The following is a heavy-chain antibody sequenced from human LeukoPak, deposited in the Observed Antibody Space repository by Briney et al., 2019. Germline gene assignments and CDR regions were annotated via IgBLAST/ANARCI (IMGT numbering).Heavy chain of an antibody. J-gene: IGHJ6*03. V-gene: IGHV3-74*01. CDR3: AKRAYDILTGYYYYYYMDV. CDR1: GFTFSSYW. D-gene: IGHD3-9*01. CDR2: INSDGSST. Sequence: PGGSLRLSCAASGFTFSSYWMHWVRQAPGKGLVWVSRINSDGSSTSYADSVKGRFTISRDNSKNTLYLQMNSLRAEDTAVYYCAKRAYDILTGYYYYYYMDVWGKGTTVTVSS.